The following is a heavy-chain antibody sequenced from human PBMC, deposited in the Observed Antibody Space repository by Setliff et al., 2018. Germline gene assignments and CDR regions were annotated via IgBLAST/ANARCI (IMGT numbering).Heavy chain of an antibody. V-gene: IGHV4-61*09. J-gene: IGHJ5*02. CDR2: INRRGST. CDR3: ARAHTWSLPNDNSGYPGWFDP. CDR1: GGSVNSGYDN. Sequence: SETLSLTCTVSGGSVNSGYDNWNWLRQPAGKGLEWIGHINRRGSTNFSPSLKSRVTMSVDTSKNQFSLKLSSVTAADTAVYYCARAHTWSLPNDNSGYPGWFDPWGQGTLVTVSS. D-gene: IGHD3-22*01.